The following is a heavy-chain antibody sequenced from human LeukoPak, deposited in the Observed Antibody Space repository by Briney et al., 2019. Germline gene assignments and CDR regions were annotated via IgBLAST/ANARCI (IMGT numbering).Heavy chain of an antibody. J-gene: IGHJ6*02. V-gene: IGHV1-3*02. CDR1: GYTFANHA. CDR2: SDAGYGNA. CDR3: ARGVAYGLDV. Sequence: ASVKVSCKASGYTFANHAMHWVRQAPGQRLEWMGWSDAGYGNARYSQEFQGRVTITRGTSASTLYMELSSLRYEDMAVYYCARGVAYGLDVWGQGTTVTVSS.